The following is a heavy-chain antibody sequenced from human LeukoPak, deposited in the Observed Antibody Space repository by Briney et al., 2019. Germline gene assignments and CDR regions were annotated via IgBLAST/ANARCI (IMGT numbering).Heavy chain of an antibody. J-gene: IGHJ4*02. Sequence: PGGSLRLSCAASGFTFSSYSMNWVRQAPGKGLEWVSSISSSSSYIYYADSVKGRFTISRDNAKNTLYLQMNSLRAEDTAVYYCARGYSSSYRIDYWGQGTLVTVSS. CDR2: ISSSSSYI. D-gene: IGHD6-6*01. CDR3: ARGYSSSYRIDY. V-gene: IGHV3-21*01. CDR1: GFTFSSYS.